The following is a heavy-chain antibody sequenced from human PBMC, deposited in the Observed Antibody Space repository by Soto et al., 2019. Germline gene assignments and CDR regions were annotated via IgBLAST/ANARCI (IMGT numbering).Heavy chain of an antibody. V-gene: IGHV1-2*04. Sequence: ASVKVSCKASGYTFTGYYMHWVRQAPGQGLEWMGWINPNSGGTNYAQKFQGWVTMTRDTSISTAYMELSRLRSDDTAVYYCARGYCTNGVCSYGMDVWGQGTTVTVS. J-gene: IGHJ6*02. CDR3: ARGYCTNGVCSYGMDV. D-gene: IGHD2-8*01. CDR1: GYTFTGYY. CDR2: INPNSGGT.